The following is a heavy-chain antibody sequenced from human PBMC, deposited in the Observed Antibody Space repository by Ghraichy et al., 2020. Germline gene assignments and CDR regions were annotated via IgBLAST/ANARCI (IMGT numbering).Heavy chain of an antibody. CDR1: GYRFTTFG. CDR2: ISGKDGNT. V-gene: IGHV1-18*01. Sequence: ASVKVSCKTSGYRFTTFGISWVRQAPGQGLEWMGWISGKDGNTKYIQKFQGRVTMTTDTSTSTGYMEVRSLRYDDTAVYYCARGGSQDYGIYGMDVWGQGSTVTVSS. J-gene: IGHJ6*02. D-gene: IGHD4-17*01. CDR3: ARGGSQDYGIYGMDV.